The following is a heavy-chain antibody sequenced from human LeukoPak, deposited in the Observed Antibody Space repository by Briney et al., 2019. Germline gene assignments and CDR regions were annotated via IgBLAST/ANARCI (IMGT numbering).Heavy chain of an antibody. Sequence: SVKVSCKASGGTFSSYTISWVRQAPGQGLEWMGRIIPILGIANYAQKFQGRVTITVDKSTSTAYMELSSLRSEDTAVYYGARGARVATIIGYYYGMDVWGQGTTVTVSS. V-gene: IGHV1-69*02. CDR2: IIPILGIA. CDR3: ARGARVATIIGYYYGMDV. CDR1: GGTFSSYT. D-gene: IGHD5-12*01. J-gene: IGHJ6*02.